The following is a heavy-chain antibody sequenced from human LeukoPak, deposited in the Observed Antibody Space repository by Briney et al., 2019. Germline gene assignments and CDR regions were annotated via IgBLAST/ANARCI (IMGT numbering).Heavy chain of an antibody. CDR3: ARPPWGISAAAMDV. D-gene: IGHD6-13*01. Sequence: GGSLRLSCAASGFTFSSYNMNWVRQAPGKGLEWVSSISGGCSYIYYADSLKGRFTISRDNAKNSLYLQMNSLRAEDTAVYYCARPPWGISAAAMDVWGKGTTVTVSS. J-gene: IGHJ6*03. CDR1: GFTFSSYN. CDR2: ISGGCSYI. V-gene: IGHV3-21*01.